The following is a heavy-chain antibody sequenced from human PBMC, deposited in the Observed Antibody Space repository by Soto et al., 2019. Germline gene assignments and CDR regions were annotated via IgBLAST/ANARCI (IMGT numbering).Heavy chain of an antibody. CDR1: ADTFTSYY. J-gene: IGHJ5*02. V-gene: IGHV1-46*01. D-gene: IGHD3-16*02. CDR3: ARSLGGFFGIIIEAPKCLHP. CDR2: INPSGGST. Sequence: ASVKVSCKTPADTFTSYYIHWVRQAPGHGLEWMGIINPSGGSTRFAQTFQGRITMTTDTSTSTVYMELRSLRSEDTAVYYCARSLGGFFGIIIEAPKCLHPWGQGPLVTVST.